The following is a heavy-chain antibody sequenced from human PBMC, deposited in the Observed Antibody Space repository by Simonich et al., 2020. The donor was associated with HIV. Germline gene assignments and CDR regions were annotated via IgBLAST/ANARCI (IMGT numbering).Heavy chain of an antibody. CDR1: GGSFSGYY. D-gene: IGHD4-17*01. CDR3: ARRHPTTVTTPYFDY. V-gene: IGHV4-34*01. Sequence: QVQLQQWGAGLLKPSETLSLTCAVYGGSFSGYYWSWIRQPPGKGLEGIGEINHSGSTNYNPSLKSRVTISVDTSKNQFSLKLSPVTAADTAVYYCARRHPTTVTTPYFDYWGQGTLVTVSS. CDR2: INHSGST. J-gene: IGHJ4*02.